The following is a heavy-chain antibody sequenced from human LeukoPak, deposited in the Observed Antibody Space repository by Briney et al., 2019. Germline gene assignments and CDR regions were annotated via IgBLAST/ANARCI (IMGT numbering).Heavy chain of an antibody. CDR3: ARGWFVRYFDWLLSAYDAFDI. J-gene: IGHJ3*02. Sequence: PGGSLRLSCAASGFTFDDYAMHWVRQAPGKGLEWVSGISWNSGSIGYADSVKGRFTISRDNAKNSLYLQMNSLRAEDTALYYCARGWFVRYFDWLLSAYDAFDIWGQGTMVTVSS. CDR2: ISWNSGSI. D-gene: IGHD3-9*01. V-gene: IGHV3-9*01. CDR1: GFTFDDYA.